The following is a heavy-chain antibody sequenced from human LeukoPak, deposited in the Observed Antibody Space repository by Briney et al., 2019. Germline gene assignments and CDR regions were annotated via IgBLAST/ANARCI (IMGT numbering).Heavy chain of an antibody. V-gene: IGHV3-7*01. D-gene: IGHD4-17*01. CDR2: INQDGSEK. Sequence: GGSLRLSCTASEFTLGSYWVSWVRQAPGKGLEWVANINQDGSEKYFVDSVKGRFTISRDNAKNSLYLQMNSLRAEDTAVYYCIRLFHFDYWGQGTLVTVSS. CDR3: IRLFHFDY. CDR1: EFTLGSYW. J-gene: IGHJ4*02.